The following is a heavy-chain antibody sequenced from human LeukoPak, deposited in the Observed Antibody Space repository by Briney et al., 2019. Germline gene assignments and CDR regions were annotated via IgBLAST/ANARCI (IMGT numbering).Heavy chain of an antibody. D-gene: IGHD3-10*01. Sequence: PGGSLRLSCAASGFTFNSYDMNWVRQAPGKGLEWVSGISHGGGGTFYADSVKGRFTISRDNSKNTLCLQMNSLRDEDTAEYYCATRSGGYWGQGTLVTVSS. CDR3: ATRSGGY. CDR2: ISHGGGGT. V-gene: IGHV3-23*01. J-gene: IGHJ4*02. CDR1: GFTFNSYD.